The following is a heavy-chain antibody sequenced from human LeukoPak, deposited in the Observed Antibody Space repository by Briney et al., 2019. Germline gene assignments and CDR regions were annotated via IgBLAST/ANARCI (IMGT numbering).Heavy chain of an antibody. D-gene: IGHD3-22*01. V-gene: IGHV4-31*03. Sequence: PSQTLSLTCTVSGGSISSGGYSWSWIRQHPGKGLGWIGYIYYSGSTYYNPSLKSRVTISVDTSKNQFSLKLSSVTAADTAVYYCASWSVVTSPWVDYWGQGTLVTVSS. CDR1: GGSISSGGYS. CDR3: ASWSVVTSPWVDY. J-gene: IGHJ4*02. CDR2: IYYSGST.